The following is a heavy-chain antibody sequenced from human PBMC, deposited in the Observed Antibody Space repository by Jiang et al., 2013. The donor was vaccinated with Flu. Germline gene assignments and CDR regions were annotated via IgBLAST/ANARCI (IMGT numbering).Heavy chain of an antibody. J-gene: IGHJ4*02. CDR2: IYYNGNT. D-gene: IGHD5/OR15-5a*01. CDR3: VRDLRRTFDY. V-gene: IGHV4-59*01. Sequence: VKPSETLSLTCTVSGGSISNYYWSWVRQSPGKGLEWIGYIYYNGNTYYNPSLNSRVTMSVDTSKNQFSLKLSSVTAVDTAVYYCVRDLRRTFDYWGQGSLVTVSS. CDR1: GGSISNYY.